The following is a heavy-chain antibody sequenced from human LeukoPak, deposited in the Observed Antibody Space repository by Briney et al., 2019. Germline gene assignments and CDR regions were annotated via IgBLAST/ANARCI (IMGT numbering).Heavy chain of an antibody. Sequence: GESLQISCKVSGYSFTSYWIGWVRQLPGKGLEWMGIIYPGDSDTRYRPSFQGQVTISADKSISTAYLQWSSLKASDTAMCYCARLLIAAAGGFDYWGQGTLVTVSS. CDR1: GYSFTSYW. CDR3: ARLLIAAAGGFDY. CDR2: IYPGDSDT. J-gene: IGHJ4*02. V-gene: IGHV5-51*01. D-gene: IGHD6-13*01.